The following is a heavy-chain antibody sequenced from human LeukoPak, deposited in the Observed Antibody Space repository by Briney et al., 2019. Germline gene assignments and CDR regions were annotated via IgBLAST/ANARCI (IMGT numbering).Heavy chain of an antibody. V-gene: IGHV3-48*01. CDR3: ARVGFGELAYYYGMDV. J-gene: IGHJ6*02. CDR1: GFTFSGYA. CDR2: ISSSSSTI. D-gene: IGHD3-16*01. Sequence: GGSLRLSCAASGFTFSGYAMHWVRQAPGKGLEWVSYISSSSSTIYYADSVKGRFTISRDNAKNSLYLQMNSLRAEDTAVYYCARVGFGELAYYYGMDVWGQGTLVTVSS.